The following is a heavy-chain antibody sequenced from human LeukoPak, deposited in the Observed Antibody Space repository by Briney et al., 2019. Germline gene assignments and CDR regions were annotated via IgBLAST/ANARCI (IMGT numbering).Heavy chain of an antibody. CDR3: AKCYDSSGYYYPLRYYYYMDV. D-gene: IGHD3-22*01. CDR2: IRYDGSNK. CDR1: GFTFSSYG. J-gene: IGHJ6*03. Sequence: PGGSLRLSCAASGFTFSSYGMHWVRQAPGKGLEWVAFIRYDGSNKYYADSAKGRFTISRDNSKNTLYLQMNSLRAEDTAVYYCAKCYDSSGYYYPLRYYYYMDVWGKGTTVTISS. V-gene: IGHV3-30*02.